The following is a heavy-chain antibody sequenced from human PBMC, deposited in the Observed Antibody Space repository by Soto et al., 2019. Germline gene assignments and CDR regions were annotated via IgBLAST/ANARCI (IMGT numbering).Heavy chain of an antibody. CDR1: AGSISSGYYY. V-gene: IGHV4-30-4*01. CDR2: IYYSGNT. J-gene: IGHJ6*02. Sequence: SETLSLTCSASAGSISSGYYYWSWIRQPPGKGLEWIGNIYYSGNTYYNPSLRSRLIISLDTSQNNFSLTVCSVTAADTAVYYCRSTSIYGMDVSGPETTVKASS. CDR3: RSTSIYGMDV. D-gene: IGHD2-2*01.